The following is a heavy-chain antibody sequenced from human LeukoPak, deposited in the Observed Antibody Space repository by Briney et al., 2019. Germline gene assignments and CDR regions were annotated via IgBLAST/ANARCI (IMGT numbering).Heavy chain of an antibody. V-gene: IGHV3-7*01. CDR1: GFTLSSCG. Sequence: PGGSLRLSCAASGFTLSSCGFNWVRQAPGKGLEWVANIKQDGSEKYYVDSVKGRFTISRDNAKNSLYLQMNSLRAEDTAVYYCARAFKWDYWGQGTLVTVSS. CDR3: ARAFKWDY. CDR2: IKQDGSEK. D-gene: IGHD2-8*01. J-gene: IGHJ4*02.